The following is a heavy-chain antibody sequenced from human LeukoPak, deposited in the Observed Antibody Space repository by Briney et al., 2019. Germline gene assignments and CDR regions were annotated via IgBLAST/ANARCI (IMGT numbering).Heavy chain of an antibody. CDR1: GGSISSSSYY. D-gene: IGHD4-17*01. CDR3: ARRAPRGDQYGDYEDYYYGMDV. CDR2: IYYSGST. Sequence: PSETLSLTCTVSGGSISSSSYYWGWIRQPPGKGLEWIGSIYYSGSTYYNPSLKSRVTISVDTSKNQFSLKLSSVTAADTAVYYCARRAPRGDQYGDYEDYYYGMDVWGQGTTVTVSS. V-gene: IGHV4-39*07. J-gene: IGHJ6*02.